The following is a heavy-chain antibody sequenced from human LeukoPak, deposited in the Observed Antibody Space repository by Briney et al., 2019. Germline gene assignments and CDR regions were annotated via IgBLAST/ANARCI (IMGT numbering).Heavy chain of an antibody. CDR1: GYSISSGYY. D-gene: IGHD1-26*01. CDR3: AKSGGYGLIDY. J-gene: IGHJ4*02. CDR2: IYSSGST. Sequence: SETLSLTCTVSGYSISSGYYWGWIRQPPGKGLEWIGSIYSSGSTYYNASLQSRVTISIETSKNQISLRLNSVTAADTAIYYCAKSGGYGLIDYWGQGTLVTVSS. V-gene: IGHV4-38-2*02.